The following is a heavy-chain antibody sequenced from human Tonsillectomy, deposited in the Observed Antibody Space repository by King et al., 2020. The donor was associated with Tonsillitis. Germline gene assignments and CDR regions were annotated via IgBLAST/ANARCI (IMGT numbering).Heavy chain of an antibody. CDR1: GYTFTGNY. V-gene: IGHV1-2*02. J-gene: IGHJ4*02. CDR3: AGASSGYNVSLYYDY. CDR2: ISPNSGGT. Sequence: QLVQSGAEVKKPGASVKVSCKASGYTFTGNYIHWVRQAPGQGLEWMGWISPNSGGTNSAPRFQGRVTMTRDTSISTVYMELSRLTSDDTAVYYCAGASSGYNVSLYYDYWGQGTLVTVSS. D-gene: IGHD5-12*01.